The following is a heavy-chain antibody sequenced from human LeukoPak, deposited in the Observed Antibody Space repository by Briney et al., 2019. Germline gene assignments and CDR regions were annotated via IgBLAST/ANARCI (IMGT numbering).Heavy chain of an antibody. CDR1: GYSINSAYY. CDR2: IYHGGST. J-gene: IGHJ5*02. CDR3: AKSSTWFDP. D-gene: IGHD2-15*01. Sequence: SETLSLTCTVSGYSINSAYYWGWIRQPPEKGLEWIGSIYHGGSTYFNPSLKSRVTISIDTSKNQFSLKLSSVTAADTAVYYCAKSSTWFDPWGQGTLVTVSS. V-gene: IGHV4-38-2*02.